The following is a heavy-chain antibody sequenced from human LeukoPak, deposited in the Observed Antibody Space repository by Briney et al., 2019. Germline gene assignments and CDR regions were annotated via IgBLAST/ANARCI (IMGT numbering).Heavy chain of an antibody. CDR2: VYYSGST. J-gene: IGHJ4*02. Sequence: SVTLSLTCTVSGGSISSSSYYWGWIRQPPGKELEWIGSVYYSGSTYYNPSLKSRVTISVETSKNQFSLNLSSVTAADRAVYYCARQSTKYRSDWLFDYWGQGTLVIVSS. D-gene: IGHD6-19*01. CDR1: GGSISSSSYY. CDR3: ARQSTKYRSDWLFDY. V-gene: IGHV4-39*01.